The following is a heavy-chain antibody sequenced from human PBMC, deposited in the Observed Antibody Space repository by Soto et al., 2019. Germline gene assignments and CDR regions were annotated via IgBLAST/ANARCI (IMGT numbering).Heavy chain of an antibody. V-gene: IGHV3-53*01. D-gene: IGHD4-17*01. CDR2: TYSGGPT. CDR1: GLSVSGDY. CDR3: ARDYGDYGLVFDI. J-gene: IGHJ3*02. Sequence: EVQLVQSGGDLVQPGGSLRLSCAASGLSVSGDYMTWVRQAPGKGLEWVSMTYSGGPTDYADSVKGRFTISVDKSKNTLYIQMNSLRVDDTAVYYCARDYGDYGLVFDIWGQGTMVTVSS.